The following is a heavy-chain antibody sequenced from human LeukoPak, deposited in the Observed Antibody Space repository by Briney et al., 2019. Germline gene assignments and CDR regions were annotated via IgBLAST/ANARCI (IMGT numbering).Heavy chain of an antibody. CDR2: ISYDGSNK. V-gene: IGHV3-30-3*01. CDR3: ARVPNFDY. J-gene: IGHJ4*02. CDR1: GFTFSSYA. Sequence: GGSLRLSCAASGFTFSSYAMHWVRQAPGKGLEWVAVISYDGSNKYYADSVKGRFTISRDNPKNTLYLQMNSLRAEDTAVYYCARVPNFDYWGQGTLVTVSS.